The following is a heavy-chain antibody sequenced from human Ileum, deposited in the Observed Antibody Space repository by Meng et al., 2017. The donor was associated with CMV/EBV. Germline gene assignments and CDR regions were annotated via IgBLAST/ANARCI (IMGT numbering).Heavy chain of an antibody. CDR1: ADSFTGYH. CDR3: VRGNWVSDF. V-gene: IGHV4-34*01. J-gene: IGHJ4*02. CDR2: INYRGSI. Sequence: QGQLQQWGAEVLKPSETLSLSHTVSADSFTGYHWTWIRQPPGKGPEWIGEINYRGSIHYNPSLESRVTISLDMSTNQLSLKLNSVTAADTAVYYCVRGNWVSDFWGQGTLVTVSS. D-gene: IGHD7-27*01.